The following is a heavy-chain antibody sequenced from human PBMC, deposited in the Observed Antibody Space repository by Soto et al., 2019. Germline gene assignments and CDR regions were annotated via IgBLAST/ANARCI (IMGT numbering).Heavy chain of an antibody. CDR3: ARGGLTTAHHYGMDV. V-gene: IGHV1-69*02. Sequence: QVQLVQSGAEVKKPGSSVKVSCKASGGTFSSYTISWVRQAPGQGLEWMGRIIPILGIANYAQKFQGRVTITADKSTSTAYMELSSLRSEDTAVYYCARGGLTTAHHYGMDVWGQGTTVTVSS. J-gene: IGHJ6*02. D-gene: IGHD4-17*01. CDR1: GGTFSSYT. CDR2: IIPILGIA.